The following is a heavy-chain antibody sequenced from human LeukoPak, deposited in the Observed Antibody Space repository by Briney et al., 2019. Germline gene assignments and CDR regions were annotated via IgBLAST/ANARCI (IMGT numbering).Heavy chain of an antibody. CDR1: GFTVSSNY. CDR2: IYTSGST. J-gene: IGHJ2*01. CDR3: ARGTHDYGGSYEYFDL. V-gene: IGHV3-53*01. Sequence: GGSLRLSCAASGFTVSSNYISWVRQAPGKGLEWVSLIYTSGSTYYADSVKGRFTISRDNSKNTLYLQMNSLRAEDTAVYYCARGTHDYGGSYEYFDLWGRGTLVTVSS. D-gene: IGHD4-23*01.